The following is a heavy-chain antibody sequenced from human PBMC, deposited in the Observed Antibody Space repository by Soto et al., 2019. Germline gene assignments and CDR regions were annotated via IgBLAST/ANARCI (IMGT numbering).Heavy chain of an antibody. V-gene: IGHV4-59*01. CDR3: ARDIRGYSRALDY. Sequence: YCTWVPQPPGKGLEWIGNIYYSGTTNYNPSLQNRVTISIDTSKNQYSLKLTSVTAADASLYYCARDIRGYSRALDYGGHATHATFSS. CDR2: IYYSGTT. D-gene: IGHD5-18*01. CDR1: Y. J-gene: IGHJ4*01.